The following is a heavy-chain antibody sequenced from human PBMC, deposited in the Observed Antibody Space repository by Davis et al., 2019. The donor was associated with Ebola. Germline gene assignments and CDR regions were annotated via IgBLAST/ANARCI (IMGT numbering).Heavy chain of an antibody. Sequence: SQTLSLTCTVSGFSITDYYWTWIRQPPGEGLERIWYIYYSGGTNYNSSLMSRFTISVDTSKNQFSLRLSSVTAADTAVYYCARSHSDWLLPFDYWGQGTLATVSS. CDR2: IYYSGGT. D-gene: IGHD3-9*01. V-gene: IGHV4-59*01. CDR1: GFSITDYY. J-gene: IGHJ4*02. CDR3: ARSHSDWLLPFDY.